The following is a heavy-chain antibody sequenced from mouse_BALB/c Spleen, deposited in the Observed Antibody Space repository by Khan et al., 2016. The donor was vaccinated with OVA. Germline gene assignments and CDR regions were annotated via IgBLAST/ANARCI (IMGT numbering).Heavy chain of an antibody. CDR1: GFSLTSYG. CDR2: IWAGGST. V-gene: IGHV2-9*02. D-gene: IGHD2-2*01. J-gene: IGHJ4*01. Sequence: QVQLKESGPGLVAPSQSLSITCTVSGFSLTSYGVHWVRQPPGKGLEWLGVIWAGGSTNYNSALMSRLSISKDTSKSQVFLKMNSLQTDDTAMYYCARFSYGSYYTVDYWGQGTSVAVSS. CDR3: ARFSYGSYYTVDY.